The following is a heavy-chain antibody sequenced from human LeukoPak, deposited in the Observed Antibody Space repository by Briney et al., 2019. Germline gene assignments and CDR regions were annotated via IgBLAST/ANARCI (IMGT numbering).Heavy chain of an antibody. CDR1: GFTFSSYG. D-gene: IGHD5-12*01. Sequence: GRSLRLSCAASGFTFSSYGMHWVRQAPGKGLEWVAVIWYDGSNKHYADSVKGRFTISRDNSKNTLYLQMNSLRAEDTAVYYCAREGGYSGYSFDYWGQGTLVTVSS. J-gene: IGHJ4*02. V-gene: IGHV3-33*01. CDR3: AREGGYSGYSFDY. CDR2: IWYDGSNK.